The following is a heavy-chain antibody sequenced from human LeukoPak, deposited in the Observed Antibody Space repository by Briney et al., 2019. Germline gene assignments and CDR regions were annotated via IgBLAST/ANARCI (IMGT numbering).Heavy chain of an antibody. Sequence: SETLSLTCAVYGGSFSGYDWSWIRQPRGKGLEWIVEINHSGSTNYNPSLKSRVTISVDTSKNQFSLKLSSVTAADTAVYYCARGGYKAGDHSSHFDYWGQGTLVTVSS. V-gene: IGHV4-34*01. CDR2: INHSGST. D-gene: IGHD1-1*01. CDR1: GGSFSGYD. CDR3: ARGGYKAGDHSSHFDY. J-gene: IGHJ4*02.